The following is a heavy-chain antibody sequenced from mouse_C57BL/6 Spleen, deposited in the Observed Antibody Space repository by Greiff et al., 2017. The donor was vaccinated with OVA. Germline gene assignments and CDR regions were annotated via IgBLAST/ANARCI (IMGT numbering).Heavy chain of an antibody. D-gene: IGHD1-1*01. Sequence: EVQLQESGPELVKPGASVKISCKASGYSFTDYNMNWVKQSTGKSLERIGVINPNYGTTSYNQKFKGKATLTVDQSSSTAYMQLNSLPSEDSAVYYCARYNYYGSSYAMDYWGQGTSVTVSS. V-gene: IGHV1-39*01. J-gene: IGHJ4*01. CDR1: GYSFTDYN. CDR3: ARYNYYGSSYAMDY. CDR2: INPNYGTT.